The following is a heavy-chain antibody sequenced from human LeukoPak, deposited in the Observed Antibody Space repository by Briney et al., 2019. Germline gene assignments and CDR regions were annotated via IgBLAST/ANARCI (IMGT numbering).Heavy chain of an antibody. CDR2: ISAYNGNT. CDR3: AREATVVTPGDY. D-gene: IGHD4-23*01. J-gene: IGHJ4*02. CDR1: GYTFTSYG. V-gene: IGHV1-18*01. Sequence: GASVKVSCKASGYTFTSYGISWVRQAPGQGLEWMGWISAYNGNTNYAQKLQGRVTMTTDTSTSTAHMELRSLRSDDTAVYYCAREATVVTPGDYWGQGTLVTVSS.